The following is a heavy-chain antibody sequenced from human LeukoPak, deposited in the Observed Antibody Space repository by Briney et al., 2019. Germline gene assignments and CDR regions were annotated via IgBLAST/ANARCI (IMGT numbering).Heavy chain of an antibody. V-gene: IGHV1-18*01. CDR3: LTGMVQDYYYYYYMDV. CDR2: ISPYNGNT. J-gene: IGHJ6*03. D-gene: IGHD3-10*01. CDR1: GFTLTSYG. Sequence: ASVKVSCKASGFTLTSYGIRCVRRAPGQGLEWMGWISPYNGNTNYAQKLQGRVTMTTDTSTKTAYMELRSLKCDLSPVHHRLTGMVQDYYYYYYMDVWGKGTTVTVSS.